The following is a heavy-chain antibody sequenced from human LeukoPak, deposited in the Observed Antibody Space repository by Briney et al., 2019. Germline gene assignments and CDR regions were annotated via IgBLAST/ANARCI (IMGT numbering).Heavy chain of an antibody. CDR3: ARVKSVPAARDSSLGIDY. Sequence: PGGPLRLSCTASGFTFSSYSMNWVRQAPGKGLEWVSSITGISTYMYYTDSVKGRFTISRDNAKNSLYLQMNSLRAEDTAVYYCARVKSVPAARDSSLGIDYWGQGTLVTVSS. CDR2: ITGISTYM. CDR1: GFTFSSYS. V-gene: IGHV3-21*01. D-gene: IGHD2-2*01. J-gene: IGHJ4*02.